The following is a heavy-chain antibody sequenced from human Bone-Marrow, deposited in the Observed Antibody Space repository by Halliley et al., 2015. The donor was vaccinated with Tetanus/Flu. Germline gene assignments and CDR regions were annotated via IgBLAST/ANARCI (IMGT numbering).Heavy chain of an antibody. Sequence: GLVKPSQTLSVTCAISGDSVSSDSAAWNWIRQSPSRGLEWLGRTYYRSKWYNDYAESVKSRMTINPDTPKNQFSLQLNSVTPEDTAVYCRARSDTFCSSSIGPEDALAIWGQGTMVSVSS. D-gene: IGHD2-2*01. V-gene: IGHV6-1*01. CDR2: TYYRSKWYN. J-gene: IGHJ3*02. CDR1: GDSVSSDSAA. CDR3: ARSDTFCSSSIGPEDALAI.